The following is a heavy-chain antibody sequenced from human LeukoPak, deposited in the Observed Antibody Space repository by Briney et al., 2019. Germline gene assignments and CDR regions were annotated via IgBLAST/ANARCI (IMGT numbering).Heavy chain of an antibody. Sequence: PGGSLRLSCAASGFTFSNYWMTWVRQAPGKGLEWAANIKKDGREKHYVDSVKGRFAISRDNARNSLFLQMNSLRAEDTAVYYCVRDVSDENDSASRMHLDSWGQGTLVSVSS. V-gene: IGHV3-7*01. J-gene: IGHJ4*02. CDR2: IKKDGREK. CDR3: VRDVSDENDSASRMHLDS. D-gene: IGHD2-15*01. CDR1: GFTFSNYW.